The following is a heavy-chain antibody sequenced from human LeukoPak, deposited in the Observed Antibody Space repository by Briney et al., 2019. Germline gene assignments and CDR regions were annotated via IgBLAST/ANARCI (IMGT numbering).Heavy chain of an antibody. CDR1: GFTFSSYS. CDR2: ISSSSYI. V-gene: IGHV3-21*01. CDR3: ARDSGDIVATTFDY. Sequence: GGSLRLSCAASGFTFSSYSMNWVRQAPGKGLEWVSSISSSSYIYYADSVKGRFTISRDNANNSLYLQMNSLRAEDTAVYYCARDSGDIVATTFDYWGQGTLVTVSS. D-gene: IGHD5-12*01. J-gene: IGHJ4*02.